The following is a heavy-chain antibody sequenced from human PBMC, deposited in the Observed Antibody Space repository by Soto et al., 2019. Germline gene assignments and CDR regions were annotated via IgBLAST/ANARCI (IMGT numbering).Heavy chain of an antibody. CDR2: IDPSDSYT. J-gene: IGHJ6*02. V-gene: IGHV5-10-1*01. CDR3: ATFSDV. Sequence: GESLKISCKGSGYNFTNYLIIWVRQMPGKGLEWMGRIDPSDSYTKYSPSLQGHVTISADKSIGTACLQWSRLKASDTAMYYCATFSDVWGQGTMVTVSS. CDR1: GYNFTNYL.